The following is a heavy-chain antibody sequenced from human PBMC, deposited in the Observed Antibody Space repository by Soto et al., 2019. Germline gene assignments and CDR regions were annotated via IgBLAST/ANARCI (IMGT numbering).Heavy chain of an antibody. CDR3: VRQYGDDSFDD. V-gene: IGHV4-39*01. Sequence: LLQESGPGLVKPSETLSLTCTVSGVSINSRGNFWGWIRQPPGKGLEYIGSFYYGGSTFYNPNVKSRATISADTSKSQFSLNLTSVTAADTAVYYCVRQYGDDSFDDWGQGTLVTVSS. CDR1: GVSINSRGNF. D-gene: IGHD2-21*02. J-gene: IGHJ4*02. CDR2: FYYGGST.